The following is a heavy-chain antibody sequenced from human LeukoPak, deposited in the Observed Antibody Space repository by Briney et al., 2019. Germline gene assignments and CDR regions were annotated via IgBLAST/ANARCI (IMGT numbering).Heavy chain of an antibody. CDR3: AKDRGGIVDTAMVIPY. J-gene: IGHJ4*02. V-gene: IGHV3-23*01. CDR1: GFTFSSYA. D-gene: IGHD5-18*01. Sequence: GGSLRLSCAASGFTFSSYAMSWVRQAPGKGLEWVSAISGSGGSTYYADSVKGGFTISRDNSKNTLYLQMNSLRSEDTAVYYCAKDRGGIVDTAMVIPYWGQGTLVTVSS. CDR2: ISGSGGST.